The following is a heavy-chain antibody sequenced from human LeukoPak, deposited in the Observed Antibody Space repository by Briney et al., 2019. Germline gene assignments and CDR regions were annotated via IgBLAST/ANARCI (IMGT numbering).Heavy chain of an antibody. CDR2: ISAYNGNT. CDR1: GYTFTSYG. CDR3: ARDNSVGDNAWWFDP. Sequence: ASVKVSCKASGYTFTSYGISWVRQAPGQGLEWMGWISAYNGNTNYAQKFQGRVTMTRDMSTSTDYMELSSLRTEDTAIYYCARDNSVGDNAWWFDPWGQGTLVTVSS. V-gene: IGHV1-18*01. D-gene: IGHD1-26*01. J-gene: IGHJ5*02.